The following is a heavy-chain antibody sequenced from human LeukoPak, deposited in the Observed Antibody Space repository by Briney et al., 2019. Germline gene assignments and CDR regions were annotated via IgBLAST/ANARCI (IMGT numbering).Heavy chain of an antibody. Sequence: GESLKISCKGSGYSFTSYWIGWGRQMPGKGLEWMGIIYPGDSDTRYSPSFQGQVTISADKSISTAYLQWSSLKASDTAMYYCARCIAAAGTWFDPWGQGTLVTVSS. CDR1: GYSFTSYW. J-gene: IGHJ5*02. CDR2: IYPGDSDT. D-gene: IGHD6-13*01. V-gene: IGHV5-51*01. CDR3: ARCIAAAGTWFDP.